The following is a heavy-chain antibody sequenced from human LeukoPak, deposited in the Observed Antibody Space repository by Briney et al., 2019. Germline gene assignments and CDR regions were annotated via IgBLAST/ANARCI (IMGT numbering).Heavy chain of an antibody. CDR1: GFALNNYA. CDR3: AKDFQVVDSGSPYYFDF. V-gene: IGHV3-23*01. J-gene: IGHJ4*02. D-gene: IGHD6-13*01. CDR2: VSSSGGST. Sequence: GGSLRLSCVAYGFALNNYAMSWVRQAPGMGLEWVSAVSSSGGSTYYADSVKGRFTISRDNSKNTLYLQMNSLRAKDTAVYYCAKDFQVVDSGSPYYFDFWGQGTLVTVSS.